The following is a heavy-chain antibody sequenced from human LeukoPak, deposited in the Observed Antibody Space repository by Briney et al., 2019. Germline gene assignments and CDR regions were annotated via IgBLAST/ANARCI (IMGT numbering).Heavy chain of an antibody. J-gene: IGHJ4*02. V-gene: IGHV3-9*01. CDR3: ARGELHSRFDY. CDR1: GFTFDDYA. Sequence: GGSLRLSCAATGFTFDDYAMHLVRQARGKGLEWVSSINWNSGNIDYADSVKGRFTISRDNAKNSLYLQMNSLRAEDTALYYCARGELHSRFDYWGQGTLVTVSS. D-gene: IGHD1-26*01. CDR2: INWNSGNI.